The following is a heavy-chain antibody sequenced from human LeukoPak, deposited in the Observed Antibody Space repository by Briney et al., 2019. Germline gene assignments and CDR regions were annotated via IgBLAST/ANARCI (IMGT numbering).Heavy chain of an antibody. CDR2: ISYDGSNK. D-gene: IGHD2-2*01. Sequence: PGRSLRLSCAASGFTFSNYAMHWVRQAPGKGLEWVAVISYDGSNKYYADSVKGRFTISRDNSKNTLYLQMNSLRAEDTAVYYCARDQFKTDCGSTSCPPSTWGQGTLVTVSS. CDR3: ARDQFKTDCGSTSCPPST. CDR1: GFTFSNYA. V-gene: IGHV3-30*01. J-gene: IGHJ5*02.